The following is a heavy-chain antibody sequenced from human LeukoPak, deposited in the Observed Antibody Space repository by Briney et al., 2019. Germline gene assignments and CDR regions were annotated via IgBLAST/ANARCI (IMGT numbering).Heavy chain of an antibody. CDR1: GGSISSSNW. CDR2: IYHSGST. V-gene: IGHV4-4*02. Sequence: SETLSLTCAVSGGSISSSNWWSWVRQPPGKGLEWIGEIYHSGSTNYNPSLKSRVTISVDTSKNQFSLKLSSVTAADTAVYYCARASFCSGGSCFGDYWGQGTLVTVSS. CDR3: ARASFCSGGSCFGDY. D-gene: IGHD2-15*01. J-gene: IGHJ4*02.